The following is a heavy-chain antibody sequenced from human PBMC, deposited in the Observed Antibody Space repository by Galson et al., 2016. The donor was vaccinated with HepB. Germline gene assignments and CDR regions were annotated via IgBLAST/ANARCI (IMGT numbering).Heavy chain of an antibody. Sequence: SVKVSCKASGYTFTSYDIHWVRQATGQGLEWMGWMNPNSGNTGYAQNFQGRVTLTRSTSKSTVYMELSSLRSEDMAMYYCARVEYASSTGANRFDYWGQGTLVTVSS. CDR2: MNPNSGNT. D-gene: IGHD6-6*01. CDR1: GYTFTSYD. J-gene: IGHJ4*02. CDR3: ARVEYASSTGANRFDY. V-gene: IGHV1-8*02.